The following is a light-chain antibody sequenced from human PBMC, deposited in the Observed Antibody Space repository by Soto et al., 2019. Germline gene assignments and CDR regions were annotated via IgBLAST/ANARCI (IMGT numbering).Light chain of an antibody. CDR3: QQYGSSPRT. J-gene: IGKJ1*01. Sequence: ENLLTQSPGTLSLSPGEGATLSCRASRGVSANYLAWYQQKPGQAPTLIIYGASIRAAGIPDRFSGSGSGTELTLTIRRLEPDDFAVYYCQQYGSSPRTFGQGTKVDIK. V-gene: IGKV3-20*01. CDR2: GAS. CDR1: RGVSANY.